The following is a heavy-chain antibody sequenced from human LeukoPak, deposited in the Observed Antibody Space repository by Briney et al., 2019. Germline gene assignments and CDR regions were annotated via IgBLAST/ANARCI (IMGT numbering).Heavy chain of an antibody. D-gene: IGHD3-10*01. Sequence: PGGSLRLSCAASGFTFSSYAMSWVRQAPGKGLEWVSAISGSGGSTYYADSVKGRFTISRDNSKNTLCLQMNSLRAEDTAVYYCAKASGSGSYTKYYFDYWGQGTLVTVSS. V-gene: IGHV3-23*01. J-gene: IGHJ4*02. CDR1: GFTFSSYA. CDR3: AKASGSGSYTKYYFDY. CDR2: ISGSGGST.